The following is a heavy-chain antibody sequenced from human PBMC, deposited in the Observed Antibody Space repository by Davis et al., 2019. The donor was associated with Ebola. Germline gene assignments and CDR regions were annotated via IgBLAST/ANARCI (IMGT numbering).Heavy chain of an antibody. Sequence: SLKIPCAASGSTFSSYSMHWVRQAPGKGLEWVSFISSSSSYIYYADSVKGRFTISRDNSKNTLYLQMNSLRPEDTAVYYCAKDRYTNWGQGTLVTVSS. CDR3: AKDRYTN. CDR1: GSTFSSYS. J-gene: IGHJ4*02. CDR2: ISSSSSYI. D-gene: IGHD1-1*01. V-gene: IGHV3-21*01.